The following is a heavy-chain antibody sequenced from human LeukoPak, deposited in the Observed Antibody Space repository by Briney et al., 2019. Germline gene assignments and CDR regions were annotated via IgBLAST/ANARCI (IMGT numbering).Heavy chain of an antibody. J-gene: IGHJ4*02. CDR2: INHSGST. CDR1: GGSFSGYY. CDR3: ARHLMTYYYDSSGYYSSLDY. Sequence: PSETLSLTCAVYGGSFSGYYWSWIRQPPGKGLEWIGEINHSGSTNYNPSLKSRVTISVDTSKNQFSLKLSSVTAADTAVYYCARHLMTYYYDSSGYYSSLDYWGQGTLVTVSS. V-gene: IGHV4-34*01. D-gene: IGHD3-22*01.